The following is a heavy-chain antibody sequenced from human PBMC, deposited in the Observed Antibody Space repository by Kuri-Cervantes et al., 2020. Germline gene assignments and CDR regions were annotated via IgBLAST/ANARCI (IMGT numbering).Heavy chain of an antibody. D-gene: IGHD3-10*01. CDR2: ISYDGSKK. Sequence: GGSLRLSCAASGFTFSNYGMHWVRQAPGKGLEWVAVISYDGSKKDYVDSLKGRFTISRDNSKNMLYLQMNSLRTEDTAVYHCAKDALGIRLAGKGPLDPWGQGTLVTVSS. CDR1: GFTFSNYG. J-gene: IGHJ5*02. V-gene: IGHV3-30*18. CDR3: AKDALGIRLAGKGPLDP.